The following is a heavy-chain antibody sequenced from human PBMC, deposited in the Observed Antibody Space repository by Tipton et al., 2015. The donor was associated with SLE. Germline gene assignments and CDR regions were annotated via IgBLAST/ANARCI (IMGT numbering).Heavy chain of an antibody. CDR3: ARDSSGWVSFDY. Sequence: TLSLTCTVSGGSISSSSYYWSWIRQPPGKGLEWIGEINHSGSTNYNPFLKSRVTISVDTSKNQFSLKLSSVTAADTAVYYCARDSSGWVSFDYWGQGTLVTVSS. J-gene: IGHJ4*02. D-gene: IGHD6-19*01. CDR2: INHSGST. V-gene: IGHV4-39*07. CDR1: GGSISSSSYY.